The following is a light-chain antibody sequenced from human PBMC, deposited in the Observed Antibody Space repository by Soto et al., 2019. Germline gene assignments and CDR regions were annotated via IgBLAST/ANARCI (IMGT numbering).Light chain of an antibody. CDR1: QNIENY. J-gene: IGKJ1*01. Sequence: DIQMTQSPSSLSASLGDRVTITCRASQNIENYLNWYQHTPGKAPKLLIYATSTLQSGVPARFSGSGAGTECTRTISSLQPEDVATDYCLCYITYTWTFGQGTKVDIK. CDR3: LCYITYTWT. CDR2: ATS. V-gene: IGKV1-17*01.